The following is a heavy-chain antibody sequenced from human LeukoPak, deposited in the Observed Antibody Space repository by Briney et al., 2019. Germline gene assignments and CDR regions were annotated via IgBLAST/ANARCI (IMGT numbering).Heavy chain of an antibody. J-gene: IGHJ4*02. D-gene: IGHD3-22*01. CDR3: AKATVYYYDSSGYPPYFDY. V-gene: IGHV3-9*03. Sequence: SLRLSCAASGFTFDDYAMHWVRQAPGKGLEWVSGISWNSGSIGYADSVKGRFTISRDNAKNSLYLQMNSLRAEDMALYYCAKATVYYYDSSGYPPYFDYWGQGTLVTVSS. CDR1: GFTFDDYA. CDR2: ISWNSGSI.